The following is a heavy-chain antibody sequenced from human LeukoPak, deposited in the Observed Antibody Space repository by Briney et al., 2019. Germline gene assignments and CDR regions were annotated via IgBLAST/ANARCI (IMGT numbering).Heavy chain of an antibody. CDR2: INGDTSEI. V-gene: IGHV3-7*01. Sequence: PGGSLRLSCAAPGFTFSMSWMTWVRQAPGKGLEWVASINGDTSEIHYVDSVKGRFTISRDNTKDSLYLQMNSLTAEDTAMYYCASNGDGYNRPLDYWGQGTLVAVSS. CDR1: GFTFSMSW. CDR3: ASNGDGYNRPLDY. J-gene: IGHJ4*02. D-gene: IGHD5-24*01.